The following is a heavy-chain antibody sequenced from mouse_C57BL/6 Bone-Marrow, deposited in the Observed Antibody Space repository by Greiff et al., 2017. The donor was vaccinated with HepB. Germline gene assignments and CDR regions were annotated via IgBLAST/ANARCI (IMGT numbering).Heavy chain of an antibody. CDR3: APQLGRVYYFDY. V-gene: IGHV1-74*01. J-gene: IGHJ2*01. D-gene: IGHD4-1*02. CDR2: IHPSDSDT. CDR1: GYTFTSYW. Sequence: QVQLQQPGAELVKPGASVKVSCKASGYTFTSYWMHWVKQEPGQGLEWIGRIHPSDSDTNYNQKFKGKATLTLDKSSSTAYMQLSSLTSEDSAVYYCAPQLGRVYYFDYRGQGTTLTVSS.